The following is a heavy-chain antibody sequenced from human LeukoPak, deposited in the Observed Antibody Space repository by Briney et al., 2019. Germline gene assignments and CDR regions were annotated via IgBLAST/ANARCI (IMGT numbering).Heavy chain of an antibody. CDR2: IYYYGST. J-gene: IGHJ5*02. V-gene: IGHV4-39*01. CDR3: ARGVRGFDP. D-gene: IGHD3-10*02. CDR1: GDSVTSSSYS. Sequence: SETLSLTCTVSGDSVTSSSYSWGWIRQSPGKGLEWIGTIYYYGSTNYNPSLKSRVTLSVDTSKNQFSLKLSSVTAADTAVYYCARGVRGFDPWGQGTLVTVSS.